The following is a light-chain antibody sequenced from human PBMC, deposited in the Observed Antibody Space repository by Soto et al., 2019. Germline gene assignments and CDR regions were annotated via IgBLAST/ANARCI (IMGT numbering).Light chain of an antibody. V-gene: IGLV2-14*01. CDR2: GVT. CDR1: GSDIGAYNY. Sequence: SALTQPASVSGSPGQSITISCTGSGSDIGAYNYVSWYQQHPGKAPKLLIHGVTRRPSGVSSRFSASKSAYTASLTISGLQAEDEANYYSSSFTTSYFYVFGPGTKLTVL. J-gene: IGLJ1*01. CDR3: SSFTTSYFYV.